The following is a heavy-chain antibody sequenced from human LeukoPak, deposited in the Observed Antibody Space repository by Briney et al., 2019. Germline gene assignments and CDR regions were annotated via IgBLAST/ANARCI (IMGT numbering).Heavy chain of an antibody. Sequence: SETLSLTCTVSGYSISSGYYWGWIRQPPGKGLEWIGSIYHSGSTYYNPSLKSRVTISVDTPKNQFSLKLSSVTAADTAVYYCARSSGGDTTFDYWGQGTLVTVSS. CDR3: ARSSGGDTTFDY. CDR2: IYHSGST. V-gene: IGHV4-38-2*02. J-gene: IGHJ4*02. D-gene: IGHD4-17*01. CDR1: GYSISSGYY.